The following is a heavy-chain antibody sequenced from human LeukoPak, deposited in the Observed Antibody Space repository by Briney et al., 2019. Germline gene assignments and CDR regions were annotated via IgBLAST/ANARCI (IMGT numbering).Heavy chain of an antibody. CDR2: INWNGGST. CDR3: ARARGNGAAAAPRYYYYGMDV. D-gene: IGHD6-13*01. Sequence: PGGSLRLSCAASGFTFDDYGMSWVRQAPGKGLEWVSGINWNGGSTGYADSVKGRFTISRDNAKNSLYLQMNSLRAADTAVYYCARARGNGAAAAPRYYYYGMDVWGQGTTVTVSS. V-gene: IGHV3-20*04. J-gene: IGHJ6*02. CDR1: GFTFDDYG.